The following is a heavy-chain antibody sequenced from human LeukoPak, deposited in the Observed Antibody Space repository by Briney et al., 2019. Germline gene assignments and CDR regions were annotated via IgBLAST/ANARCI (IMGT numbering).Heavy chain of an antibody. J-gene: IGHJ5*02. D-gene: IGHD2-2*01. CDR2: ISGSGGST. CDR3: ARDYPDIVVVPAANGFWFDP. V-gene: IGHV3-23*01. CDR1: GFTFSSYG. Sequence: GGSLRLSCAASGFTFSSYGMSWVRQAPGKGLEWVSAISGSGGSTYYADSVKGRFTISRDNSKNTLYLQMNSLRAEDTAVYYCARDYPDIVVVPAANGFWFDPWGQGTLVTVSS.